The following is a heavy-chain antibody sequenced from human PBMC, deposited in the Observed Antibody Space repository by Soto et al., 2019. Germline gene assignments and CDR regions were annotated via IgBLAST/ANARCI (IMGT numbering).Heavy chain of an antibody. CDR1: GGSISSGDYY. V-gene: IGHV4-30-4*01. CDR3: ARNRRHFDWLPYPYYFDN. Sequence: QVQLQESGPGLVKPSQTLSLTCTVSGGSISSGDYYWSWIRQPPGKGLEWVGYIFHSGSTYYNPSLKSRVFISPDMSKNQFSLNLSFVTAADTAVYYCARNRRHFDWLPYPYYFDNWGQGTLVTVSS. CDR2: IFHSGST. J-gene: IGHJ4*02. D-gene: IGHD3-9*01.